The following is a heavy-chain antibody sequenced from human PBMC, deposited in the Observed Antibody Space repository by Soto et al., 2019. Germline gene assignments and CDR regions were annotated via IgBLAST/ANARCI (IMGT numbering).Heavy chain of an antibody. CDR3: ARGSYYDILTGYYVPSYYYYGMDV. CDR2: IKPSGGST. Sequence: GASVKVSCKASGYTFTSYYMHWVRQAPGQGLEWMGIIKPSGGSTSYAQKFQGRVTMTRDTSTSTVYMELSSLRSEDTAVYYCARGSYYDILTGYYVPSYYYYGMDVWGQGTTVTVSS. J-gene: IGHJ6*02. V-gene: IGHV1-46*01. D-gene: IGHD3-9*01. CDR1: GYTFTSYY.